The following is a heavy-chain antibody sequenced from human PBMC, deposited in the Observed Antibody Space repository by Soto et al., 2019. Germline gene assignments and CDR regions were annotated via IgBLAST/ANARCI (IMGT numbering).Heavy chain of an antibody. CDR1: GGTFSSYA. V-gene: IGHV1-69*05. CDR3: ARGGELSDSLYYMDV. D-gene: IGHD4-17*01. J-gene: IGHJ6*03. Sequence: ASVKVSCKASGGTFSSYAISWVRQAPGQGLEWMGGIIPIFGTANYAQKFQGRVTMTRDTSTSTVYMELSSLRSEDTAVYYCARGGELSDSLYYMDVWGKGTTVTVSS. CDR2: IIPIFGTA.